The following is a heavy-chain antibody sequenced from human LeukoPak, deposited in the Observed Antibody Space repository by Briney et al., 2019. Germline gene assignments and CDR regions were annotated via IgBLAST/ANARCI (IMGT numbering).Heavy chain of an antibody. CDR3: ARDVAPVYPTGWFDP. D-gene: IGHD2-8*01. J-gene: IGHJ5*02. CDR1: GYTFTSYY. V-gene: IGHV1-46*01. CDR2: INPSGGST. Sequence: SVKVSCKASGYTFTSYYMHWVRQAPGQGLEWMGIINPSGGSTSYAQKFQGRVTMTRDTSTSTVYMELSSLRSEDTAVYYCARDVAPVYPTGWFDPWGQGTLVTVSS.